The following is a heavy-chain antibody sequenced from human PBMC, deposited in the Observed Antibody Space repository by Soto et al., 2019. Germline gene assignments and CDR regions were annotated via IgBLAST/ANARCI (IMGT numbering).Heavy chain of an antibody. CDR2: IKNDGTT. CDR1: GFTFSSYS. Sequence: TGGSLRLSCAASGFTFSSYSMNWVRQAPGKGLEWVSYIKNDGTTSYADSVEGRFTVSRDDAKNSFYLQMNSPRADDTAVYYCAKDRGEEGLKFLEWFGGMDVWGHGTTVTVSS. CDR3: AKDRGEEGLKFLEWFGGMDV. V-gene: IGHV3-48*04. D-gene: IGHD3-3*01. J-gene: IGHJ6*02.